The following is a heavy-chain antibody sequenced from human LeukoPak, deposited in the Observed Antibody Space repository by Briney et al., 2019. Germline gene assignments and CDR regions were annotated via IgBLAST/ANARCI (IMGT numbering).Heavy chain of an antibody. J-gene: IGHJ4*02. CDR3: AKDLPPYYDFWSGSLYFDY. CDR2: ISSDGSDK. D-gene: IGHD3-3*01. CDR1: GFTFSPHA. Sequence: PGGSLRLSCAASGFTFSPHAMHWVRQAPGKGLKWVAVISSDGSDKYYADSVQGRFTISRDNSKNTLYLQMNSLRAEDTAVYYCAKDLPPYYDFWSGSLYFDYWGQGTLVTVSS. V-gene: IGHV3-30-3*01.